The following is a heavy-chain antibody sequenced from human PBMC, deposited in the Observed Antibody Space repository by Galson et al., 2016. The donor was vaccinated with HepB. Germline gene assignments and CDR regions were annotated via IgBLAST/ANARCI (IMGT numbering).Heavy chain of an antibody. V-gene: IGHV1-69*06. CDR3: ARDVGFSGKGSGSRLSY. CDR1: GGSFSNYA. Sequence: SVKVSCKASGGSFSNYAINWVRQAPGQGLEWMGGINPFFDTPNYAQKFQGRVTITAAKSTNTAYMELSRLISDDTAVYYCARDVGFSGKGSGSRLSYWGQGTLVTVSS. D-gene: IGHD1-26*01. CDR2: INPFFDTP. J-gene: IGHJ4*02.